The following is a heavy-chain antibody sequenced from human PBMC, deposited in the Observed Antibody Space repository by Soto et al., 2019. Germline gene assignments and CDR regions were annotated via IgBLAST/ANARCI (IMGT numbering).Heavy chain of an antibody. V-gene: IGHV4-30-4*01. Sequence: SETLSLTCTVSGGSISSGDYYWSWIRQPPGKGLEWIGYIYYSGSTFYNPSLKSRVTISVDTSKNQFSLKLSSVTAADTAVYYCARGAVPTNLSGFDPWGQGTLVTVS. D-gene: IGHD4-17*01. J-gene: IGHJ5*02. CDR2: IYYSGST. CDR1: GGSISSGDYY. CDR3: ARGAVPTNLSGFDP.